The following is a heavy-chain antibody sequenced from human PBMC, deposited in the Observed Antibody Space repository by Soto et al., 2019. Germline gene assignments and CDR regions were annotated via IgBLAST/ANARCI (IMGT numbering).Heavy chain of an antibody. CDR1: GFTVSSNY. D-gene: IGHD4-4*01. J-gene: IGHJ4*02. Sequence: PGGSLRLSCAASGFTVSSNYMTWVRQAPGKGLEWVSAIYSGGSTYYADSVKGRFTISRDNSKNTLYLQMNSLRAEDTAVYYCARARSTVAGPIDYWGLGALVTVSS. V-gene: IGHV3-53*01. CDR2: IYSGGST. CDR3: ARARSTVAGPIDY.